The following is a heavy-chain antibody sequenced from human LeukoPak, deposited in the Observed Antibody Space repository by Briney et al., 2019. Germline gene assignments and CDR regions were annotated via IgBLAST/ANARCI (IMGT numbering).Heavy chain of an antibody. CDR2: ISYDGSNK. Sequence: GGSLRLSCAASGFTFSSFGMHWVRQAPGKGLEWVAVISYDGSNKYFAESVKGQLTISRENSKNTLYLQMNSLRAEDTAMYYCAKAPGYYDSSVPFYFDYWGQGTLVTVSS. CDR3: AKAPGYYDSSVPFYFDY. V-gene: IGHV3-30*18. CDR1: GFTFSSFG. D-gene: IGHD3-22*01. J-gene: IGHJ4*02.